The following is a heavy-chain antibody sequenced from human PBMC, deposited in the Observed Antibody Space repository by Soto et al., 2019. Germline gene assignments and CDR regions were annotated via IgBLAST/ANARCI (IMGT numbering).Heavy chain of an antibody. CDR1: GYTFTSYG. D-gene: IGHD3-9*01. J-gene: IGHJ3*02. V-gene: IGHV1-18*01. Sequence: ASVKVSCKASGYTFTSYGISWVRQAPGQGREWMGWISAYNGNTNYAQKLQGRVTMTTDTSTSTAYMELRSLRSDDTAVYYCASTLRYFDWLLSPYAFDIWGQGTMVTVSS. CDR3: ASTLRYFDWLLSPYAFDI. CDR2: ISAYNGNT.